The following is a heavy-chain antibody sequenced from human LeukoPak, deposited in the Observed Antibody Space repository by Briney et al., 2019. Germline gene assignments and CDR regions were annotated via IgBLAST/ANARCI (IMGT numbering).Heavy chain of an antibody. J-gene: IGHJ2*01. CDR1: GASINGDDFF. V-gene: IGHV4-30-4*01. D-gene: IGHD3-3*01. CDR2: IYYSGST. CDR3: ARENFYDPRGYFHL. Sequence: SQTLPLTCSVSGASINGDDFFWGWIRQPPGKGLEWIGNIYYSGSTYYNPSLERRISISMDASKDQFSLKLNSVTAADTAVYFCARENFYDPRGYFHLWGRGTLVSVSS.